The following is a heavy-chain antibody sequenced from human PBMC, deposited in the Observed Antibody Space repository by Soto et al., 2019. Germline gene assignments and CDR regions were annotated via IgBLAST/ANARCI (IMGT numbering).Heavy chain of an antibody. CDR2: IKPDGSEG. Sequence: RRLSCAASGFTFSNHWMSWVRQAPGKGLEWAASIKPDGSEGYYVDSMKGRFTISRDNAKNSLSLQMNSLRGDDTAVYYCARLLGTSTTYDYLGQGTLVTVSS. V-gene: IGHV3-7*01. CDR3: ARLLGTSTTYDY. CDR1: GFTFSNHW. D-gene: IGHD2-15*01. J-gene: IGHJ4*02.